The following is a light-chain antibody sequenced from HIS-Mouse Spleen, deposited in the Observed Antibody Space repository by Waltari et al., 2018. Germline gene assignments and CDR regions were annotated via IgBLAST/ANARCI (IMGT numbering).Light chain of an antibody. CDR1: SGHSSSA. J-gene: IGLJ2*01. CDR2: LNSDGSH. V-gene: IGLV4-69*01. CDR3: QTWGTGILVV. Sequence: QLVLTQSPSASASLGASVKLTCPLSSGHSSSALPWHPQQPEKGPRYLMKLNSDGSHSKGDGIPDRFSGSSSGAERYLTISSLQSEDEADYYCQTWGTGILVVFGGGTKLTVL.